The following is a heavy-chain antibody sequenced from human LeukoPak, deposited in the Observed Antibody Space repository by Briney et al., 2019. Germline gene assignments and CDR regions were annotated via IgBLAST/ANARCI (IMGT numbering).Heavy chain of an antibody. Sequence: PGGSLRLSCAASGFTFDDYAMHWVRQAPGKGLEWVSLISGDGENSYYAQSVKGRFTISRDNSKNSLYLQMNRLTIEDTAIYYCAKDSNGAGSYIDYWDQGTLVTVSS. CDR3: AKDSNGAGSYIDY. CDR1: GFTFDDYA. D-gene: IGHD3-10*01. V-gene: IGHV3-43*02. J-gene: IGHJ4*02. CDR2: ISGDGENS.